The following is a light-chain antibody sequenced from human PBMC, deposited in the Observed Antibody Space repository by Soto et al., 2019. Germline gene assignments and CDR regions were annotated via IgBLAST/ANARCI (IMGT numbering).Light chain of an antibody. CDR2: GNN. Sequence: QSVLTQPPSVSGAPGQGVTLSCTGSSSNLGAGFDVHWYQQLPGTAPKLLTYGNNNRSSGVPDRFSGSRSGTSASLAITGLQTEDEADYFCLSYDSSLRGWVFGGGTQLTVL. CDR1: SSNLGAGFD. J-gene: IGLJ3*02. CDR3: LSYDSSLRGWV. V-gene: IGLV1-40*01.